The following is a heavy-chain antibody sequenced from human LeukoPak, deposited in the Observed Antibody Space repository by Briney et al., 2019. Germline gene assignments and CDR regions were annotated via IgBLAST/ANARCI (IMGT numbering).Heavy chain of an antibody. D-gene: IGHD1-26*01. CDR2: IGGGGTE. CDR3: ARAQGALDY. CDR1: GFTITTYA. Sequence: TGGSLRLSCAASGFTITTYAVNWVRQAPGKGLEWVSGIGGGGTEYYADSVKGRFIISGDSSQNLVHLQMNSLTVEDTAVYYCARAQGALDYWGQGTLVTVSS. J-gene: IGHJ4*02. V-gene: IGHV3-23*01.